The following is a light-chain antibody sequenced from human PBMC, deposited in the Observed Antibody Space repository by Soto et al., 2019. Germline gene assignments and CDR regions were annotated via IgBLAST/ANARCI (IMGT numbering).Light chain of an antibody. CDR2: GAS. V-gene: IGKV3-20*01. J-gene: IGKJ1*01. Sequence: IVLTQSPGTLSLSPGERATLSCRASQSVSTSYLAWYQQKPRQAPRLLIYGASSRATGIPDRFSGSGSGTDFTLTISRLEPEDFAVYYCQQYGSSPWTFGQGTKVEIK. CDR1: QSVSTSY. CDR3: QQYGSSPWT.